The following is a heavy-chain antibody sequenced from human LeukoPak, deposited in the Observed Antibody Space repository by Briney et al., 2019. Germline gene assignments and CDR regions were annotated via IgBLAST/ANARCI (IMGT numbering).Heavy chain of an antibody. Sequence: SQTLSLTCTVSGASIRSGGDYWSWIRQHPGKGLEWIGYIYYSGNPYYNPSLKSRVTISVDTSKNQFSLKLSSVTAADTAVYYCARSTTMIRGWFDPWGQGTLVTVSS. J-gene: IGHJ5*02. CDR2: IYYSGNP. CDR1: GASIRSGGDY. CDR3: ARSTTMIRGWFDP. V-gene: IGHV4-31*03. D-gene: IGHD3-10*01.